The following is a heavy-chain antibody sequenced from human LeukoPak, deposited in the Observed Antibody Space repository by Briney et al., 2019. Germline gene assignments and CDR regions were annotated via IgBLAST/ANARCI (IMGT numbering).Heavy chain of an antibody. Sequence: GGSLRLSCAASGFTFSNYAMTWVRQAPGKGLEWVSCITAGGGTTHYTDSVKGRFTISRDNSKNTLYLQMNSLRAEDTAVYYCARDLFYDYIWGSFRGSYWGQGTLVTVSS. CDR2: ITAGGGTT. D-gene: IGHD3-16*01. CDR3: ARDLFYDYIWGSFRGSY. CDR1: GFTFSNYA. J-gene: IGHJ4*02. V-gene: IGHV3-23*01.